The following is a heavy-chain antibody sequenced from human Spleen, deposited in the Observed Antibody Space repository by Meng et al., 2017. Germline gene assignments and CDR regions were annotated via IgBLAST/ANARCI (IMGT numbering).Heavy chain of an antibody. Sequence: ASVKVSCKASGYTFTGYYMHWVRQAPGQGLEWMGRINPNSGGTNYAQKFQGRVTMTRDTSISTAYMELSRLRSDDTAVYYCARLKYYYGSGSSKNPPPHAFDIWGQGTMVTVSS. D-gene: IGHD3-10*01. CDR2: INPNSGGT. CDR3: ARLKYYYGSGSSKNPPPHAFDI. CDR1: GYTFTGYY. V-gene: IGHV1-2*06. J-gene: IGHJ3*02.